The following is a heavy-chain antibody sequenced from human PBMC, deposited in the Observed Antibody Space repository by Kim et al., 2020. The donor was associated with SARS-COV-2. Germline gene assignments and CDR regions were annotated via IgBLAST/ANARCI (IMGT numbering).Heavy chain of an antibody. Sequence: GGSLRLSCEASGFTFSVYYMGWIRQAPGKWLEWVSHITGSGYSVYADSVRGRFTISRDNAKNSLYLQMNSLRAEDTAVYYCATYYYYYFSYWGQGTLVTVSS. D-gene: IGHD3-22*01. CDR3: ATYYYYYFSY. V-gene: IGHV3-11*01. CDR2: ITGSGYSV. J-gene: IGHJ4*02. CDR1: GFTFSVYY.